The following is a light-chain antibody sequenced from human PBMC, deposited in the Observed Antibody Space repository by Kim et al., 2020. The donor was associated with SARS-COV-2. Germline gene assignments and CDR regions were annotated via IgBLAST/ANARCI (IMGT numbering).Light chain of an antibody. J-gene: IGLJ3*02. CDR2: NNN. Sequence: GQGVTISCSGSSSNIGSNSVNWYQQVPGTAPKVLIYNNNQRPSGVPDRFYASKSGTSASLAISGLQSEDEADYYCASWDDTLSGWVFGGGTQLTVL. CDR3: ASWDDTLSGWV. CDR1: SSNIGSNS. V-gene: IGLV1-44*01.